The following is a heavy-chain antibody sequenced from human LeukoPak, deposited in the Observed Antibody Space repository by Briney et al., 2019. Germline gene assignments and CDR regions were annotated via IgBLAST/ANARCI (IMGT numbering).Heavy chain of an antibody. CDR1: GFTFSSFD. CDR3: ARGPPRGKYYYMDV. J-gene: IGHJ6*03. CDR2: IGTASDT. V-gene: IGHV3-13*01. Sequence: GGSLRLSCAASGFTFSSFDMHWVRQPTGEGLEWVSTIGTASDTYYPGSVEGRFTLSRDNAKNSLYLQMTSLTAGDTAVYYCARGPPRGKYYYMDVWGKGTTVTVSS. D-gene: IGHD1-1*01.